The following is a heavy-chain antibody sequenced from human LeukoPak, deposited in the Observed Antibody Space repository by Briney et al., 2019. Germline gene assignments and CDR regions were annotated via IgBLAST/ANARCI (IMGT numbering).Heavy chain of an antibody. CDR1: GLTFRTYG. D-gene: IGHD5-24*01. V-gene: IGHV3-33*01. Sequence: PGGSLRLSCVTSGLTFRTYGMHWVRQAPGKGLEWVAVIWYDGSNKYYADSVKGRFTISRDNSKNTLYLQMNSLRAEDTAVYYCSRDLRGRDDYWGQGILVIVSS. CDR2: IWYDGSNK. J-gene: IGHJ4*02. CDR3: SRDLRGRDDY.